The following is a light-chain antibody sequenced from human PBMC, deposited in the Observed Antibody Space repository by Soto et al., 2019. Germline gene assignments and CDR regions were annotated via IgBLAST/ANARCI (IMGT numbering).Light chain of an antibody. J-gene: IGLJ1*01. CDR1: SSDVGGYNY. Sequence: QSALTQPPSASGSPGQSVTISCTGASSDVGGYNYVSWFQQHPGKAPKLLIYEVTNRPSGVPDRLSGSKSDNTASLTVSGLQAEDEADYYCSSYAGSNTFVFGTGTKVTVL. CDR3: SSYAGSNTFV. V-gene: IGLV2-8*01. CDR2: EVT.